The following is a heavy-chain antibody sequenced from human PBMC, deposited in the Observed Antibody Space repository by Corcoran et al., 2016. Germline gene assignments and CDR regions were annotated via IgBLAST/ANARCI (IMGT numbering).Heavy chain of an antibody. CDR2: IIPIFGTA. D-gene: IGHD1-7*01. V-gene: IGHV1-69*06. Sequence: QVQLVQSGAEVKKPGSSVKVSCKASGGTFSSYAISWVRQAPGQGLEWMGGIIPIFGTANYAQKFQGRVTITADKSTSTAYMELSRLRSEDTAVYYGARDKEAGTTGYYYYGMDVWGQGTTVTVSS. CDR3: ARDKEAGTTGYYYYGMDV. J-gene: IGHJ6*02. CDR1: GGTFSSYA.